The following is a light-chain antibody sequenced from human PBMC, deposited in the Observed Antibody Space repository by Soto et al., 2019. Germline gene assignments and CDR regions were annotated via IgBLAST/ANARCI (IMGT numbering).Light chain of an antibody. J-gene: IGKJ1*01. Sequence: DIQMTQSPSSLSASVGDRVTITCRASQNSGTFLNWYQQKPGKAPKLLIFAASTLQSGVPSRFSGSGSGTDFTFTISSLQPEDFATYYCQQSFRTPPTFGQGTKVDIK. V-gene: IGKV1-39*01. CDR1: QNSGTF. CDR3: QQSFRTPPT. CDR2: AAS.